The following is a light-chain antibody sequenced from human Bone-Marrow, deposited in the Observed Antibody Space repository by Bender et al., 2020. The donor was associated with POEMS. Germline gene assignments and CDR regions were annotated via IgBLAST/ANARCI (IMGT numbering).Light chain of an antibody. CDR1: ALPNKY. J-gene: IGLJ3*02. Sequence: SYELTQPPAASVSPGQTARITCSGDALPNKYAYWYQPKFGQAPVLVIYEGAKRPSGIPDRFSGSSSGTMATLTISGAQVEDEADYYCYSTASSGDIWVFGGGTKLTV. CDR3: YSTASSGDIWV. V-gene: IGLV3-10*01. CDR2: EGA.